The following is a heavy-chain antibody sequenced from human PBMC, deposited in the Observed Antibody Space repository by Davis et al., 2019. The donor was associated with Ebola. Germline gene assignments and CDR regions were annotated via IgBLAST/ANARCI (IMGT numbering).Heavy chain of an antibody. D-gene: IGHD3-9*01. CDR3: ARDFDGGNYYFDY. CDR2: IIPIFDTP. Sequence: SVKVSCKTSGGSFSSHPISWVRQAPRQGLEWMGGIIPIFDTPRYAQKFQGRITITADASTSTACMELSSLRSEDTATYFCARDFDGGNYYFDYWGPGTPVTVSS. J-gene: IGHJ4*02. V-gene: IGHV1-69*13. CDR1: GGSFSSHP.